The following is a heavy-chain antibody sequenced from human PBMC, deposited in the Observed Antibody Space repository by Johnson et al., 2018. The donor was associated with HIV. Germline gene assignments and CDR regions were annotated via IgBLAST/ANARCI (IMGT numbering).Heavy chain of an antibody. J-gene: IGHJ3*02. Sequence: VQLVESGGGLVQPGGSLRLSCAVPGFTFSNHHMTWVRQAPGKGLEWVANINQDGSDKYYVDSVKGRFTISRDNAQNSLYLQMNSLRAEDTAVYYCGRESTGAGTAFDIWGQGTMVTVSS. CDR3: GRESTGAGTAFDI. CDR1: GFTFSNHH. CDR2: INQDGSDK. V-gene: IGHV3-7*01. D-gene: IGHD2-8*02.